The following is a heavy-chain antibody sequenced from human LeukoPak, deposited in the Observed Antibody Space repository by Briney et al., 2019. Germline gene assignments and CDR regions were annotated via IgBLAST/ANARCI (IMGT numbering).Heavy chain of an antibody. V-gene: IGHV3-9*01. Sequence: SGGSLRLSCAASGFTFDDYAMHWVRQAPGKGLEWVSGISWNSGSIGYADSVKGRFTISRDNAKNSLYLQMNSLRAEDTAVYYCAKKPYYYYGMDVWGQGTTVTVSS. CDR2: ISWNSGSI. CDR1: GFTFDDYA. CDR3: AKKPYYYYGMDV. J-gene: IGHJ6*02.